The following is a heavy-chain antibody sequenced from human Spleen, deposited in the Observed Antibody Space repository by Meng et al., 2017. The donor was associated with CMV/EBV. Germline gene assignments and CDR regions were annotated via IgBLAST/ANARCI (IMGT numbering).Heavy chain of an antibody. V-gene: IGHV3-30*02. CDR3: ARAGQWLILDS. Sequence: GESLKISCTASGLIFRDAWMNWVRQAPGKGLEWVAFIRFDGSNKDYSDSVKGRFTISRDNSKNTLYLQMNSLRVEDTAVYYCARAGQWLILDSWGQGTLVTVSS. J-gene: IGHJ4*02. CDR1: GLIFRDAW. CDR2: IRFDGSNK. D-gene: IGHD6-19*01.